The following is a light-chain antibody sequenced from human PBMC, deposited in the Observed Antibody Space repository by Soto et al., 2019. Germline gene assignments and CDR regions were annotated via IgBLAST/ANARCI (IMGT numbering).Light chain of an antibody. V-gene: IGLV4-69*01. CDR1: SGHSNYA. Sequence: QLVLTQSPSASASLGASVKLTCTLSSGHSNYAIAWHQQQPEKGPRYLMKVNSDGSHRKGDGIPDRFSGSSSGAQRYLTISSLQSEDKADYYCQTWGTGIRVFGTGTKLTVL. J-gene: IGLJ1*01. CDR2: VNSDGSH. CDR3: QTWGTGIRV.